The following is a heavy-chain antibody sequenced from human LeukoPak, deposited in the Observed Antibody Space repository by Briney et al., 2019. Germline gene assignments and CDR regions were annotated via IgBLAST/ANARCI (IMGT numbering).Heavy chain of an antibody. CDR2: ISYDGSNE. V-gene: IGHV3-30*03. D-gene: IGHD3-10*01. CDR3: ARGGYYGSGSFGAFDI. Sequence: GGSLRLSCAASGFTFSSYGMHWVRQAPGKGLEWVAVISYDGSNEYYADSVKGRFTISRDNSKNTLYLQMNSLRVEDTAVYYCARGGYYGSGSFGAFDIWGQGTMVTVSS. J-gene: IGHJ3*02. CDR1: GFTFSSYG.